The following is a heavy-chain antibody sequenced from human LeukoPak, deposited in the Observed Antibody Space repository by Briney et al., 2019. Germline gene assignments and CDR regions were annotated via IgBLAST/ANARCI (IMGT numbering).Heavy chain of an antibody. CDR3: AREMDYGGNPYYYYMDV. V-gene: IGHV7-4-1*02. Sequence: ASVKVSCKASGYTFTSYAMNWVRQAPGQGLEWMGWINTNTGNPTYAQGFTGRFVFSLDTSVSTAYLQISSLKAEDTAVYYCAREMDYGGNPYYYYMDVWGKGTTVTVSS. D-gene: IGHD4-23*01. J-gene: IGHJ6*03. CDR2: INTNTGNP. CDR1: GYTFTSYA.